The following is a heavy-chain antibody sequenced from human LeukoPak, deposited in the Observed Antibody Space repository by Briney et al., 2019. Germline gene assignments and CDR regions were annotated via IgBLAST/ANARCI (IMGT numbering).Heavy chain of an antibody. Sequence: GGSLRLSCAASGLSFSSNAMSWVRQAPGKGLEWVSGINGRGDSTVYADSVKGRFTISRDNSKNTLYLQMNSLRAEDTATYYCVYYDSSGYYYGRLRYWGQGTLVTVSS. V-gene: IGHV3-23*01. J-gene: IGHJ4*02. CDR3: VYYDSSGYYYGRLRY. CDR1: GLSFSSNA. CDR2: INGRGDST. D-gene: IGHD3-22*01.